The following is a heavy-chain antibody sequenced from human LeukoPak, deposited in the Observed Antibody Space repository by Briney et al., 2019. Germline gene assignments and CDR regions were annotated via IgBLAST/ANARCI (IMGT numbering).Heavy chain of an antibody. Sequence: GGSLRLSCAASGFTFRSYSMTWVRQAPGKGLEWVSYTGGSDMTIYYTDSVKGRFTISRDNAKNSLYLQMNSLRAEDMAVYYCARDIGGGSYYMDVWGKGTTVIVSS. V-gene: IGHV3-48*01. CDR3: ARDIGGGSYYMDV. CDR1: GFTFRSYS. D-gene: IGHD2-15*01. J-gene: IGHJ6*03. CDR2: TGGSDMTI.